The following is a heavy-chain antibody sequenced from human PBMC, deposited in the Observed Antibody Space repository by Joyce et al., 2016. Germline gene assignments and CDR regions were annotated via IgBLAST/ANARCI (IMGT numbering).Heavy chain of an antibody. CDR2: MNPNSGNT. D-gene: IGHD4-17*01. J-gene: IGHJ5*02. Sequence: QVQLVQSGAEVKKPVASVKVSCKAFGYTFTSYDINWVRQATGQGLEWMGWMNPNSGNTGYAQKFQGRVTMTRNTSRSTAYMEVSSLRSEDTAVYYCARERNFGDLSFDPWGQGTLVTVSS. CDR3: ARERNFGDLSFDP. V-gene: IGHV1-8*01. CDR1: GYTFTSYD.